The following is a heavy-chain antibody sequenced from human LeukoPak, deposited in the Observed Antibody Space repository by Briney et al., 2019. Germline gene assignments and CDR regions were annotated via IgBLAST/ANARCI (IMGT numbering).Heavy chain of an antibody. CDR2: INPNSGGT. CDR1: GYTFTGYY. J-gene: IGHJ4*02. V-gene: IGHV1-2*02. Sequence: ASVKVSCKASGYTFTGYYMHWVRQAPGQGLEWMGWINPNSGGTNYAQKFQGRVTMTRDMSTSTVYMELSSLRSEDTAVYYCAREGAVPANFDYWGQGTLVTVSS. CDR3: AREGAVPANFDY. D-gene: IGHD6-19*01.